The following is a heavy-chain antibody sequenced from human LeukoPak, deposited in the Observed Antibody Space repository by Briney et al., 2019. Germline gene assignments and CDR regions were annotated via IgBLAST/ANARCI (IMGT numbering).Heavy chain of an antibody. J-gene: IGHJ4*02. CDR2: FSSDGRST. CDR1: GFTFSTFN. D-gene: IGHD3-10*01. V-gene: IGHV3-30*18. CDR3: GKSYYYHSGSFDY. Sequence: GRSLRLSCAASGFTFSTFNMHWVRQAPGKGLEWVAVFSSDGRSTFYAENVQGRFTLSRDNSKNTLSLQMNSLRAEDTAVYYCGKSYYYHSGSFDYWGQGTLVTVSS.